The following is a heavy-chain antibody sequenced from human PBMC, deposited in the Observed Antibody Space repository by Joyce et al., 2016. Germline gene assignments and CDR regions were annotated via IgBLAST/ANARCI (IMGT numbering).Heavy chain of an antibody. CDR3: AKILTATYSSGWFLDY. J-gene: IGHJ4*02. D-gene: IGHD6-25*01. V-gene: IGHV3-30*18. CDR2: ISYDGIYK. CDR1: GLTLSNYG. Sequence: QVQLVESGGGVVQPGRSLRLSCAASGLTLSNYGVHGVRQALGNGLEWVAVISYDGIYKYYADSVKGRFTISRDNSKNTVFLEMNSLRTEDTAVYYCAKILTATYSSGWFLDYWGQGTLVTVSS.